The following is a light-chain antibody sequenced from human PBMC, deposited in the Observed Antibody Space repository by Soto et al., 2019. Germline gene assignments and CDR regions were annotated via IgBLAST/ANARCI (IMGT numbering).Light chain of an antibody. CDR2: STN. J-gene: IGLJ2*01. CDR3: VLYMGGGIGV. V-gene: IGLV8-61*01. Sequence: QTVVTQEPSFSVSPGRTVTLTCGLSSGSVSTSYYPSWYQQTPGQAPRTLIYSTNTRSSGVPDRFSGSILGNKAALTITGAQADDESDYYCVLYMGGGIGVFGGGTTLTVL. CDR1: SGSVSTSYY.